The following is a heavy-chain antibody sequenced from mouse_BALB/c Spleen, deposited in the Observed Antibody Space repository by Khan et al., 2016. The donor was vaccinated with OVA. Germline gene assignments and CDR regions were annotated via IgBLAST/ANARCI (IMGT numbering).Heavy chain of an antibody. CDR2: ISTGGHYT. J-gene: IGHJ3*01. D-gene: IGHD1-1*01. CDR3: ARLAYYYDSEGFAY. V-gene: IGHV5-6*01. CDR1: GFTFSTYG. Sequence: EVELVESGGDLVEPGGSLKLSCAASGFTFSTYGMSWVRQTPDKRLEWVATISTGGHYTYYPDSVRGRFTISRDNAKNTLYLQMTNLKSEDTAMFYCARLAYYYDSEGFAYWGQGTLVTVSA.